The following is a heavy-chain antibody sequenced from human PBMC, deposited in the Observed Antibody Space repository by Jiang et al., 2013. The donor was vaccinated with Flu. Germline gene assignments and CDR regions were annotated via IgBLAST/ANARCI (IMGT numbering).Heavy chain of an antibody. D-gene: IGHD3-3*01. CDR3: ARTRVTIFGVVDAFDI. CDR2: IYPGDSDT. CDR1: GYSFNTHW. V-gene: IGHV5-51*01. J-gene: IGHJ3*02. Sequence: GAEVKKPGESLRISCKGSGYSFNTHWIAWVRQVSGKGLEWLGIIYPGDSDTRYSPSFQGQVTISADKSISTAYLQWSSLKASDTAMYYCARTRVTIFGVVDAFDIWGQGTMVTVSS.